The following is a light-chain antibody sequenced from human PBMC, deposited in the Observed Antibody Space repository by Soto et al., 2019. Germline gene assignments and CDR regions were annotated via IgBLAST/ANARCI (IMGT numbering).Light chain of an antibody. CDR1: QSVTSLH. CDR2: GAS. Sequence: ESVWRQSPAILTLSPGERATLAFRASQSVTSLHLAWYRQKPGQAPRLLIFGASTRASGIPDRFSGSGSGTDSTLTISRLEPEDFAVYYCQQLSRYPLTVGGGTKADIK. J-gene: IGKJ4*01. CDR3: QQLSRYPLT. V-gene: IGKV3-20*01.